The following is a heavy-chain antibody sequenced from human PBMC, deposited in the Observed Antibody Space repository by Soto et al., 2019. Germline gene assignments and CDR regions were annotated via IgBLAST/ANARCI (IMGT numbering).Heavy chain of an antibody. CDR2: IYYSGST. J-gene: IGHJ5*02. V-gene: IGHV4-39*01. Sequence: SETLSLTCTVSGGSISSSSYYWGWIRQPPGKGLEWIGSIYYSGSTYYNPSLRSRVTISVDTSKNQFSLKLSSVTAADTAVYYCASLVDTTINWFDPWGQGTLVTVSS. CDR1: GGSISSSSYY. CDR3: ASLVDTTINWFDP. D-gene: IGHD5-18*01.